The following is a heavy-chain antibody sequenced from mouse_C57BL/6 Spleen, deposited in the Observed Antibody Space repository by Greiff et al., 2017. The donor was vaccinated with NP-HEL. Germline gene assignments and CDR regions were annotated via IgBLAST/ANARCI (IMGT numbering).Heavy chain of an antibody. Sequence: QVQLQQSGAELARPGASVKLSCKASGYTFTSYGISWVKQRTGQGLEWIGEIYPRSGNTYYNEKFKGKATLTADKSSSTAYMELRSLTSEDSAVYFCARSWASNYKYFDVWGTGTTVTVSS. CDR3: ARSWASNYKYFDV. CDR1: GYTFTSYG. CDR2: IYPRSGNT. J-gene: IGHJ1*03. V-gene: IGHV1-81*01. D-gene: IGHD2-5*01.